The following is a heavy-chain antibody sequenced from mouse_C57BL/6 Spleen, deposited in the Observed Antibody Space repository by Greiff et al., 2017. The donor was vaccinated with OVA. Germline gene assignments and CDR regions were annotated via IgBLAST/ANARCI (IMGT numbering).Heavy chain of an antibody. V-gene: IGHV5-17*01. CDR3: ARGSNFYFDY. D-gene: IGHD2-5*01. CDR1: GFTFSDYG. J-gene: IGHJ2*01. Sequence: EVQLQESGGGLVKPGGSLKLSCAASGFTFSDYGMHWVRQAPGKGLEWVAYISSGSSTIYYADTVKGRFTISRDNAKNTLFLQMTSLRSEDTAMYYCARGSNFYFDYWGQGTTLTVSS. CDR2: ISSGSSTI.